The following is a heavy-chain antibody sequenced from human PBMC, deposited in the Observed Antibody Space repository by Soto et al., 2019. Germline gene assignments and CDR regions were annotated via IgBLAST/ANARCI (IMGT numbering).Heavy chain of an antibody. CDR3: AARSSSYHHYDY. J-gene: IGHJ4*02. V-gene: IGHV3-23*01. Sequence: EVQLLESGGGLVQPGGSLRLSCAASGFTFSSYAMSWVRQAPGKGLEWVSAISGSGGSTYYADSVKGRFTISRDNSKNTLYLQMNSLRAEDTAVYYCAARSSSYHHYDYWGQGTLVTVSS. D-gene: IGHD2-15*01. CDR1: GFTFSSYA. CDR2: ISGSGGST.